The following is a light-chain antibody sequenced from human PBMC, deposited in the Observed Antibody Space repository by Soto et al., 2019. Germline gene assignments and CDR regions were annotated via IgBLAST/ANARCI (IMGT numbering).Light chain of an antibody. V-gene: IGKV1-5*03. Sequence: DLQMTQSPSTQSASVGDRVTITCRASQSISSWLAWYQQKPGKAPKLLIYKASSLESGVPSRFSGSGSGTEFTLTISSLQPDDFATYYCQQYNSYWTFGQGTKVDI. CDR2: KAS. J-gene: IGKJ1*01. CDR3: QQYNSYWT. CDR1: QSISSW.